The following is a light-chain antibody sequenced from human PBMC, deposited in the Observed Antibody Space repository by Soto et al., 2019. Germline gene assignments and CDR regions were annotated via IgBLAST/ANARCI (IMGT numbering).Light chain of an antibody. Sequence: IQLTPSPSSLSASVGDIFNITFLAIPVIDSYLAWYPQRPVKVPQLLIYETSILQSGVSSRFSGSGSGTDFTLTISSLQAEDFATYYCQQTRSYPSTFGGGTKVDIK. J-gene: IGKJ4*01. CDR3: QQTRSYPST. CDR1: PVIDSY. V-gene: IGKV1-9*01. CDR2: ETS.